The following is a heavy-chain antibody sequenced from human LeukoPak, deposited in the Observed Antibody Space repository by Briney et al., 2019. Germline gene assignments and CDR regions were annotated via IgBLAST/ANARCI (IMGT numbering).Heavy chain of an antibody. CDR3: ARATDGYGVYFDY. D-gene: IGHD5-24*01. Sequence: SETLSLTCTVSGGSINSYYWSWTRQSPGKGLEWIGYIHYSGSTNYNPSLKSRVTISVDTSKNQFSLKLSSVTAADTAVYYCARATDGYGVYFDYWGQGTLVTVSS. CDR1: GGSINSYY. CDR2: IHYSGST. V-gene: IGHV4-59*01. J-gene: IGHJ4*02.